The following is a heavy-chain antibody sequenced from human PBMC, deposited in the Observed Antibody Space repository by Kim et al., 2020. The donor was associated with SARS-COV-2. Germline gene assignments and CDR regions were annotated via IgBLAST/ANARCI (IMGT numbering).Heavy chain of an antibody. V-gene: IGHV3-33*06. Sequence: KGRFTSSRDNTKNTLYLQMNSLRAEDTAVYYCAKAPGRDYYDSSGSRFAYWGQGTLVTVSS. J-gene: IGHJ4*02. D-gene: IGHD3-22*01. CDR3: AKAPGRDYYDSSGSRFAY.